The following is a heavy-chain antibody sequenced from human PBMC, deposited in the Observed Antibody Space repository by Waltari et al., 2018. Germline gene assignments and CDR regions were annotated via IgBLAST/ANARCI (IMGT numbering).Heavy chain of an antibody. J-gene: IGHJ5*02. V-gene: IGHV4-34*01. CDR3: ARGLVVVVVAATSGWFDP. D-gene: IGHD2-15*01. CDR1: GGSSSGYY. Sequence: QVQLQQWGAGLLKPSETLSLTCAVYGGSSSGYYWRWHRQPPGQGLEWIGEINHSGSTNYNPSLKSRVTISVDTSKNQFSLKLSSVTAADTAVYYCARGLVVVVVAATSGWFDPWGQGTLVTVSS. CDR2: INHSGST.